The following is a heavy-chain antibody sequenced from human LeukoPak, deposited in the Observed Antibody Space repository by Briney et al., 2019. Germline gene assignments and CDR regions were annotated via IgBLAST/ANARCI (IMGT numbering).Heavy chain of an antibody. J-gene: IGHJ4*02. Sequence: SETLSLTCTVSGGSISSYYWSWIRQPPGKGLGWIGYIYYSGSTNYNPSLKSRVTISVDTSKNQFSLKLSSVTAADTAVYYCARLQGGDYVLDYWGQGTLVTVSS. V-gene: IGHV4-59*08. CDR3: ARLQGGDYVLDY. CDR1: GGSISSYY. CDR2: IYYSGST. D-gene: IGHD4-17*01.